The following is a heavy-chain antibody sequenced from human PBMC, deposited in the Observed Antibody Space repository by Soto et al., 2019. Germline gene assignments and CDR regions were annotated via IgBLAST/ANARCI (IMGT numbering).Heavy chain of an antibody. CDR2: ISGSGGST. Sequence: GGSLRLSCAASGFTFSSYAMSWVRQAPGKGLEWVSAISGSGGSTYYADSVKGRFTISRDNSKNTLYLQMNSLRAEDTAVYYCAKDIGHGGNPEGYFDYWGQGTLVTVSS. J-gene: IGHJ4*02. D-gene: IGHD2-15*01. CDR1: GFTFSSYA. V-gene: IGHV3-23*01. CDR3: AKDIGHGGNPEGYFDY.